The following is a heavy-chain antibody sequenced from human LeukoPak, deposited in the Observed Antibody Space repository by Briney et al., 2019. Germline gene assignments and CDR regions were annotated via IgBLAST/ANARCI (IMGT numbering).Heavy chain of an antibody. V-gene: IGHV3-48*04. CDR3: ARDSSSWYGWFDY. CDR1: GFTFSGYG. J-gene: IGHJ4*02. D-gene: IGHD6-13*01. CDR2: ISSSSSTI. Sequence: GGSLRLSCAASGFTFSGYGMNWVRQAPGKGLEWVSYISSSSSTIYYADSVKGRFTISRDNAKNSLYLQMNSLRAEDTAVYYCARDSSSWYGWFDYWGQGTLVTVSS.